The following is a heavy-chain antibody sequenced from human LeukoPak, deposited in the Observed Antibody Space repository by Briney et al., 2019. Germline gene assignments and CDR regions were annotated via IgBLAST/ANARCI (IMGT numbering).Heavy chain of an antibody. D-gene: IGHD2-2*01. V-gene: IGHV3-15*01. CDR1: GFTVSSNY. Sequence: PGGSLRLSCAASGFTVSSNYMSWVRQAPEKGLEWVGCIKSQVDGGTTDYAAPVKGRFTISRDDSKNTVHLQMDGLKTEDTAVYYCATKAPYCSGTSCMDCWGQGTLVTVSS. J-gene: IGHJ4*02. CDR2: IKSQVDGGTT. CDR3: ATKAPYCSGTSCMDC.